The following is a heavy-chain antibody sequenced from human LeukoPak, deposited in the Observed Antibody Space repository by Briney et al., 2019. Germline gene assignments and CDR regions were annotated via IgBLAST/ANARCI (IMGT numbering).Heavy chain of an antibody. J-gene: IGHJ4*02. CDR3: ARQRVADTYYFDY. CDR1: GGSFSGYY. V-gene: IGHV4-34*01. Sequence: SETLSLTCAVYGGSFSGYYWSWIRQPPGKGLEWIGEINHSGSTNYNPSLKSRVTISVDTSKNQFSLKLSSVTAADTAVYYCARQRVADTYYFDYWGQGTLVTVSS. CDR2: INHSGST. D-gene: IGHD6-19*01.